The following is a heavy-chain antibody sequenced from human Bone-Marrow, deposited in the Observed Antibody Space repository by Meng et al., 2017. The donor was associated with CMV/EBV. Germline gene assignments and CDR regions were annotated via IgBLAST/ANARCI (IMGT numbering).Heavy chain of an antibody. CDR1: GFTFSSYW. V-gene: IGHV3-21*01. Sequence: GGSLRLSCAASGFTFSSYWMSWVRQAPGKGLEWVSSVSSSSMYIYYADSVKGRFTISRDNAKNSVFLQMDSLGAEDTALYYCARDESVGTPIDSWGPGNLVTVAS. CDR2: VSSSSMYI. D-gene: IGHD1-26*01. J-gene: IGHJ4*02. CDR3: ARDESVGTPIDS.